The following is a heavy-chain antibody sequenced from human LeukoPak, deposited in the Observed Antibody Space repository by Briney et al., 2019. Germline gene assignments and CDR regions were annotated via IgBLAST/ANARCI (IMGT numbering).Heavy chain of an antibody. CDR1: RGSVSSGSYY. CDR2: MYYSGST. J-gene: IGHJ3*02. V-gene: IGHV4-61*01. CDR3: ARGGGGYDAFDI. Sequence: SETLSLTCTVSRGSVSSGSYYWSWIRQPPGKGLEWIGYMYYSGSTKYNPSLKSRVTISADTSKSQFSLKLSSVTAADTAVYYCARGGGGYDAFDIWGQGTMVTVSS. D-gene: IGHD3-16*01.